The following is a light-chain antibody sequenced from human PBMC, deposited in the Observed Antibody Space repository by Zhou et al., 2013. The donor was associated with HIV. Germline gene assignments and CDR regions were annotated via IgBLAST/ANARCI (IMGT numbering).Light chain of an antibody. V-gene: IGKV1-5*03. CDR2: KTS. Sequence: IQMTQSPSIVSASPGDRVTITCRANETVGRSLAWYQQKIGKAPTLLIYKTSSLDKGVPSRFSGSGSGTEFTLTITGLQRDDLATYYCQQYDSNLYTFGQGTKLESK. CDR1: ETVGRS. J-gene: IGKJ2*01. CDR3: QQYDSNLYT.